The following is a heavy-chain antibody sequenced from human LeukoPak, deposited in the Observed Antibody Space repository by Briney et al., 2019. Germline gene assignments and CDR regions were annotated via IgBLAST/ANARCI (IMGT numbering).Heavy chain of an antibody. CDR2: IIPILGIA. CDR3: ARRLAYCGGDCYSGFDY. CDR1: GGTFGSYA. V-gene: IGHV1-69*04. Sequence: SVKVSCKASGGTFGSYAISWVRQAPGQGLEWMGRIIPILGIANYAQKFQGRVTITADKSTSTAYMELSSLRSEDTAVYYCARRLAYCGGDCYSGFDYWGQGTLVTVSS. J-gene: IGHJ4*02. D-gene: IGHD2-21*02.